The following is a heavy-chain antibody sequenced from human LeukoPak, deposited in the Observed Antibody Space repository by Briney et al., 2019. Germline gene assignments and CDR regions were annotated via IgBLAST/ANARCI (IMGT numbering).Heavy chain of an antibody. D-gene: IGHD3-22*01. Sequence: SVKVSCKASGGTFSSYAISWVRQAPGQGLEWMGGIIPIFGTANYAQKFQGRVTITADKSTSTAYMELSSLRSEDTAVYYCAREYYYDSSVSFDYWGQGTLVTVSS. CDR1: GGTFSSYA. V-gene: IGHV1-69*06. CDR3: AREYYYDSSVSFDY. J-gene: IGHJ4*02. CDR2: IIPIFGTA.